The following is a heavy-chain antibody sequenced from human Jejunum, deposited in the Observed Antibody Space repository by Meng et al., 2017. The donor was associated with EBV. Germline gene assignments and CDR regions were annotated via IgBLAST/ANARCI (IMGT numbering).Heavy chain of an antibody. J-gene: IGHJ4*02. CDR1: GFTFSSSA. V-gene: IGHV3-23*01. Sequence: EVQLLESGGGLVQPGGSLRLSCAAAGFTFSSSAMSWVRQAPGKGLEWVSVISGSAGSTYYADSVKGRFTISRDTSNNTLYLQMNSLRAEDTAIYYCAKLLKYWGQGTLVTVSS. CDR2: ISGSAGST. CDR3: AKLLKY.